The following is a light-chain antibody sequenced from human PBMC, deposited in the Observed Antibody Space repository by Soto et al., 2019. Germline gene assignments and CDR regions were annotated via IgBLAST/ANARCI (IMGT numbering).Light chain of an antibody. CDR3: QQSYSTPPT. CDR2: AAS. CDR1: QSIISY. Sequence: DIQMTQAPSSLSASVGYRVTITCRASQSIISYLNWYQQKPGKAPKLLIYAASSLQSGVPSRFSGSGSGTDFTLTISSLQPEDFATYYCQQSYSTPPTFGQGTKVAIK. J-gene: IGKJ1*01. V-gene: IGKV1-39*01.